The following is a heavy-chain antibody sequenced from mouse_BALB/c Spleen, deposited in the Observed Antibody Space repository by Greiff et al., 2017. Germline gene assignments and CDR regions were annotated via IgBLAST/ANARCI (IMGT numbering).Heavy chain of an antibody. D-gene: IGHD2-14*01. CDR2: IDPANGNT. CDR3: ARGRYAY. CDR1: GFNIKDTY. J-gene: IGHJ2*01. V-gene: IGHV14-3*02. Sequence: EVKLMESGAELVKPGASVKLSCTASGFNIKDTYMHWVKQRPEQGLEWIGRIDPANGNTKYDPKFQGKATITADTSSNTAYLQLSSLTSEDTAVYYCARGRYAYWGQGTTLTVSS.